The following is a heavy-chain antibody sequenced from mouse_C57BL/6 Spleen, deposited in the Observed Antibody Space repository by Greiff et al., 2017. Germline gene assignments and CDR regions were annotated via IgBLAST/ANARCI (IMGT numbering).Heavy chain of an antibody. V-gene: IGHV5-17*01. D-gene: IGHD1-1*01. J-gene: IGHJ3*01. CDR1: GFTFSDYG. CDR3: ARVYYYGSSSAWFAY. CDR2: ISSGSSTI. Sequence: EVHLVESGGGLVKPGGSLKLSCAASGFTFSDYGMHWVRQAPEKGLEWVAYISSGSSTIYYADTVKGRFTISRDNAKNTLFLQMTSLRSEDAAMYYCARVYYYGSSSAWFAYWGQGTLVTVSA.